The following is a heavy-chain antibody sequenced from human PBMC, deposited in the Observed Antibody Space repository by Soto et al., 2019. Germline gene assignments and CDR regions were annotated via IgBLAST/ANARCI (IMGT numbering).Heavy chain of an antibody. J-gene: IGHJ4*02. CDR2: ISYDGSNK. V-gene: IGHV3-30-3*01. D-gene: IGHD6-13*01. CDR3: AREEQQLGLDY. Sequence: QVQLVESGGGVVQPGRSLRLSCAASGFTFSSYAMHWVRQAPGKGLEWVAVISYDGSNKYYADSVKGRFTISRDNSKNTLYLQRNSLRAEDTAVYYCAREEQQLGLDYWGQGTLVTVSS. CDR1: GFTFSSYA.